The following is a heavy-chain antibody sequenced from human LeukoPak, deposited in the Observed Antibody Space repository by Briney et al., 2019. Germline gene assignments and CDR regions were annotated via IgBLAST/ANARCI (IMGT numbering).Heavy chain of an antibody. Sequence: GASVKVSCKASGGTFSSYAISWVRQAPGQGLEWMGGIIPIFGTANYAQKFQGRVTITTDESTSTAYMELSSLRSEDTAVYYCAKLYSSSYFDYWGQGTLVTVSS. V-gene: IGHV1-69*05. CDR1: GGTFSSYA. CDR2: IIPIFGTA. CDR3: AKLYSSSYFDY. J-gene: IGHJ4*02. D-gene: IGHD6-6*01.